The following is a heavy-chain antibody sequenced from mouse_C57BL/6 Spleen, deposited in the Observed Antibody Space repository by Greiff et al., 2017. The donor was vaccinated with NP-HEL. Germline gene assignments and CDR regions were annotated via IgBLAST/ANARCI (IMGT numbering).Heavy chain of an antibody. CDR1: GYTFTSYW. V-gene: IGHV1-55*01. J-gene: IGHJ4*01. D-gene: IGHD2-10*02. Sequence: QVQLQQPGAELVKPGASVKMSCKASGYTFTSYWITWVKQRPGQGLEWLGDIYPGSGSPNYNEKFQSKATLTVDKSSSTAYMQRSSLTSEDSAVYYCAREYDPYYAMDYWGQGTSVTVSS. CDR2: IYPGSGSP. CDR3: AREYDPYYAMDY.